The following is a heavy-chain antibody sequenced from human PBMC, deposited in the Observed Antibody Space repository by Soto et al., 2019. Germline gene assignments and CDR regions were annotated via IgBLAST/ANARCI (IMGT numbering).Heavy chain of an antibody. CDR3: ARDNEGPMVRGVIAS. D-gene: IGHD3-10*01. Sequence: QVQLQESGPGLVKPSGTLSLTCAVSGGSISSSNWWSWVRQPPGKGLEWIGEIYHSGSPNYNPSLQSRGPMSVDKSKNHLSLELSAVTAAGTAVYYRARDNEGPMVRGVIASWGQEPLVTVSS. CDR2: IYHSGSP. V-gene: IGHV4-4*02. J-gene: IGHJ4*02. CDR1: GGSISSSNW.